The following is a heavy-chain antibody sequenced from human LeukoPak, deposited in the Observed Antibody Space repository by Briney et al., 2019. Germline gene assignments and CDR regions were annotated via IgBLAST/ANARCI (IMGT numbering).Heavy chain of an antibody. J-gene: IGHJ4*02. Sequence: GGSLRLSCAPSGFNFSDYGMIWVREAPGKGLEWVSGISGSDYTDHAESAMGRFTISRDHSKNTLYLQMNRLRAGDTAVYYCAKDPYDISGYYYGPTGGVDYWGQGTLVTVSS. CDR2: ISGSDYT. D-gene: IGHD3-22*01. CDR1: GFNFSDYG. CDR3: AKDPYDISGYYYGPTGGVDY. V-gene: IGHV3-23*01.